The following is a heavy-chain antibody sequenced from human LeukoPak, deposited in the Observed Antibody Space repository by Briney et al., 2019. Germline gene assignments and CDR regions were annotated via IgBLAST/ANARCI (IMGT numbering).Heavy chain of an antibody. CDR3: ARLTMIVATFDY. D-gene: IGHD3-22*01. Sequence: SGPTLVKPTQTLTLTCTFSGFSLSTSGVGVGWIRQPPGKALEWLALIYWNDDKRYSPPLKSRLTITKDTSKNQVVLTMTNMDPVDTATYYCARLTMIVATFDYWGQGTLVTVSS. V-gene: IGHV2-5*01. J-gene: IGHJ4*02. CDR2: IYWNDDK. CDR1: GFSLSTSGVG.